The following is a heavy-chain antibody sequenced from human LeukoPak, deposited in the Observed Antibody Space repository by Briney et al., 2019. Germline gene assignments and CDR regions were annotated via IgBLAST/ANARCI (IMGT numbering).Heavy chain of an antibody. Sequence: GGSLRLSCAASGFTVSSNYMSWVRQAPGKGLEWVSSISSSSSYIYYADSVKGRFTISRDNAKNSLYLQMNSLRAEDTAVYYCARASGWAFDYWGQGTLVTVSS. J-gene: IGHJ4*02. CDR3: ARASGWAFDY. CDR1: GFTVSSNY. CDR2: ISSSSSYI. D-gene: IGHD6-19*01. V-gene: IGHV3-21*01.